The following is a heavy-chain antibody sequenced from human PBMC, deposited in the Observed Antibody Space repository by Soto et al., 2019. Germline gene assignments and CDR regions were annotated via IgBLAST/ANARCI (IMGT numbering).Heavy chain of an antibody. D-gene: IGHD1-7*01. Sequence: QVQLVQSGAEVQKPGSSVKVSCKASGGTFSSYAISWVRQAPGQGLEWMGGIIPIFGTANYAQKFQGRVTITADESTSTAYMELSSLRSEDTAVYYCARAQGWDWNYISAQTTYYYYGMDVWGQGTTVTVSS. CDR3: ARAQGWDWNYISAQTTYYYYGMDV. CDR2: IIPIFGTA. CDR1: GGTFSSYA. J-gene: IGHJ6*02. V-gene: IGHV1-69*01.